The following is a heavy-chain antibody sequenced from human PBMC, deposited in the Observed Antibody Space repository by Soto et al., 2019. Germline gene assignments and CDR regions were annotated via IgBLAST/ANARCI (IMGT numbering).Heavy chain of an antibody. CDR1: GYTSTSCA. CDR3: ARSLAAVVSLSFYYFDY. V-gene: IGHV1-3*01. D-gene: IGHD6-13*01. J-gene: IGHJ4*02. Sequence: ASVKVSGKASGYTSTSCAMHWVRQAPGQRLEWMGWINAGNGNTKYSQKFQGRVTITRDTSASTAYMELSSLRSQDTAVYYCARSLAAVVSLSFYYFDYWVQGTLVTVS. CDR2: INAGNGNT.